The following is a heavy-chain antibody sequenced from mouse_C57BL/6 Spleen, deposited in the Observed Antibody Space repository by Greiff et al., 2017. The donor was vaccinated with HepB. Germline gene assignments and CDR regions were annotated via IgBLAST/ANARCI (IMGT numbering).Heavy chain of an antibody. Sequence: QVQLQQPGAELVMPGASVKLSCKASGYTFTSYWMHWVKRRPGHGLEWIGEIDPSDSYTNYNQKFKGKSTLTVDKSSSTAYMQLSSLTSEDSAVYYCARTGYYAMDYWGQGTSVTVSS. J-gene: IGHJ4*01. CDR3: ARTGYYAMDY. D-gene: IGHD4-1*01. CDR1: GYTFTSYW. V-gene: IGHV1-69*01. CDR2: IDPSDSYT.